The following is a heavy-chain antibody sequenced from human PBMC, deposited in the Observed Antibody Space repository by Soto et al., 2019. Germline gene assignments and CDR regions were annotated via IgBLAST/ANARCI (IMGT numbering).Heavy chain of an antibody. CDR2: ISYDGSNK. Sequence: QVQLVESGGGVVQPGRSLRLSCAASGFTFSSYAMHWVRQAPGKGLEWVAVISYDGSNKYYADSVKGRFTISRDNSKNTLYLQMNSLRAEDTAVYYCARDPLRVPAATVSYYYYYGMDVWGQGTTVTVSS. V-gene: IGHV3-30-3*01. CDR3: ARDPLRVPAATVSYYYYYGMDV. D-gene: IGHD2-2*01. CDR1: GFTFSSYA. J-gene: IGHJ6*02.